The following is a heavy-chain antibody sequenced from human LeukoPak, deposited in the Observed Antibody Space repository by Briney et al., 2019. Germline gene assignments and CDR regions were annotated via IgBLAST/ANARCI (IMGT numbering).Heavy chain of an antibody. D-gene: IGHD2-2*01. CDR1: GYSFSSNW. V-gene: IGHV5-51*01. J-gene: IGHJ4*02. CDR3: ARHRPGYCNSTSCYYSYYFDY. Sequence: GESLKISCKGSGYSFSSNWIGWVRQMPGKGLEWMGIIYPGDSDTRYRPSFQGQVTISADKSINTAYLQWSSLKASDTATYYCARHRPGYCNSTSCYYSYYFDYWGQGTLVAVSS. CDR2: IYPGDSDT.